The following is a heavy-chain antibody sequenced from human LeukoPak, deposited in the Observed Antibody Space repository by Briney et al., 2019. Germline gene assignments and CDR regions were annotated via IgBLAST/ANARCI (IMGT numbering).Heavy chain of an antibody. V-gene: IGHV3-30*03. CDR2: ISHDGSNN. CDR1: GFTFSNYG. J-gene: IGHJ1*01. D-gene: IGHD2-15*01. CDR3: AMSGEGPSSLTPQYFQH. Sequence: GGSLRLSCAASGFTFSNYGMHWVRQAPGKGLEWVVVISHDGSNNNYADSVKGRFTISRDNSKNTLYLQMNSLRPEDTAVYYCAMSGEGPSSLTPQYFQHWGQGTLVTVSS.